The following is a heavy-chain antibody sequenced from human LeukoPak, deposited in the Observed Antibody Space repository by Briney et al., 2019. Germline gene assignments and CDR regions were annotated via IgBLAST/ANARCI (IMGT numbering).Heavy chain of an antibody. Sequence: GGSLRPSCAASGFTFTNYTMDWGRQAPGKGLGGVTGISYDGNTKYYADSVKGRFTISRDNSNNTLYLQMNSLRAEDTALYYCARRIAAAATGNYYSYGMDVWGQGTTVTVSS. CDR3: ARRIAAAATGNYYSYGMDV. D-gene: IGHD6-13*01. CDR1: GFTFTNYT. CDR2: ISYDGNTK. J-gene: IGHJ6*02. V-gene: IGHV3-30*16.